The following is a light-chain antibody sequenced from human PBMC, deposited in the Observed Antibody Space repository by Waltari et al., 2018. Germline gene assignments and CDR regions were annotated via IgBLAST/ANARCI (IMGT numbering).Light chain of an antibody. CDR3: SSYSITYTPGGV. CDR2: AVT. J-gene: IGLJ3*02. V-gene: IGLV2-14*03. Sequence: QSALTQPASVSGSPGQSITISCTGTSNDVGGYDYVSWYQHNPGKAPKLLIYAVTNRPSGVSTRFSGSKSGNTASLTISGLQAEDEADYYCSSYSITYTPGGVFGGGTKVTVL. CDR1: SNDVGGYDY.